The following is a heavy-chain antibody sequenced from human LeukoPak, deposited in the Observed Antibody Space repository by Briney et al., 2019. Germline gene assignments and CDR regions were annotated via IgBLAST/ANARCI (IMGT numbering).Heavy chain of an antibody. J-gene: IGHJ5*02. Sequence: GSLRLSCAASGFTFSTYAMSWVRQAPGKGLEWVSSVSTSGGDTYNADSVKGRFTISRDNSKNTLYLQMNSLRAEDTAVYYCAKVLVVVAAVSWFDPWGQGTLVTVSS. CDR3: AKVLVVVAAVSWFDP. V-gene: IGHV3-23*01. CDR1: GFTFSTYA. D-gene: IGHD2-15*01. CDR2: VSTSGGDT.